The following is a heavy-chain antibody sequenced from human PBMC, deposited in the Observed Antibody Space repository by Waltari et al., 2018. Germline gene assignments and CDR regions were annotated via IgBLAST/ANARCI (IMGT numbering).Heavy chain of an antibody. CDR3: ASDRGVGLYLDN. D-gene: IGHD2-8*02. CDR2: IHHSGRI. J-gene: IGHJ4*02. CDR1: GGSISSNYW. V-gene: IGHV4-4*02. Sequence: QVQLQESGPGLVQPSGTLSLTCAVSGGSISSNYWWSWVRQSPDKGREWIGQIHHSGRIIYNPSLKSRVTISEDTSKNQFSLKVNAVTAADTAVYYCASDRGVGLYLDNWGQGTLVSVSS.